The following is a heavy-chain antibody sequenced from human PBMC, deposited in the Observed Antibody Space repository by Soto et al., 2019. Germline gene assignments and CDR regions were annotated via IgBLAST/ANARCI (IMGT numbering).Heavy chain of an antibody. D-gene: IGHD3-22*01. CDR2: IIPIFGTA. J-gene: IGHJ4*02. CDR1: GGTFSSYA. Sequence: GASVKVSCKASGGTFSSYAISWVRQAPGQGLEWMGGIIPIFGTANYAQKFQGRVTITADKSTSTAYMELSSLRSEDTAVYYCAREVYYYDSSGSYFDYWGQGTLATVSS. CDR3: AREVYYYDSSGSYFDY. V-gene: IGHV1-69*06.